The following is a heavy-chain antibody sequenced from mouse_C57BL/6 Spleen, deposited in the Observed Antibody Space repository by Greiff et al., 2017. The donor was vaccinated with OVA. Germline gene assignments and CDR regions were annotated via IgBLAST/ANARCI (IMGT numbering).Heavy chain of an antibody. CDR2: INPNNGGT. V-gene: IGHV1-22*01. Sequence: EVKLMESGPELVKPGASVKMSCKASGYTFTDYNMHWVKQSHGKSLEWIGYINPNNGGTSYNQKFKGKATLTVNKSSSTAYMELRSLTSEDSAVYYCATGITTVVATDTYWGQGTTLTVSS. CDR3: ATGITTVVATDTY. CDR1: GYTFTDYN. J-gene: IGHJ2*01. D-gene: IGHD1-1*01.